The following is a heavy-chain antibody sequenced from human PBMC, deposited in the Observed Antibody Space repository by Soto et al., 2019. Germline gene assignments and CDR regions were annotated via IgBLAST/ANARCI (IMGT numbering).Heavy chain of an antibody. CDR1: GGSISSGGYY. D-gene: IGHD5-18*01. J-gene: IGHJ5*02. V-gene: IGHV4-31*03. Sequence: QVQLQESGPGLVKPSQTLSLTCTVSGGSISSGGYYWSWIRQHPGKGLEWIGYIYYSGSTYYNPSLTSRFTISVDTSKNQCSLKLSSVTAADTAVYYCARRAAMVLDLWGQGTLVTVSS. CDR3: ARRAAMVLDL. CDR2: IYYSGST.